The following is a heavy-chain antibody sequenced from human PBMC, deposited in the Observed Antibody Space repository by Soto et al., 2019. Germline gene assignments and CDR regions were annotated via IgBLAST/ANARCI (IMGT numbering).Heavy chain of an antibody. J-gene: IGHJ1*01. CDR1: GFTFSSYA. D-gene: IGHD6-6*01. Sequence: GGSLRLSCAASGFTFSSYAMHWVRQAPGKGLEWVAVISYDGSNKYYADSVTGRFTISRDNSKNTLYLQMNSLRAEDTAVYYCARDQQSFDSSSYYGDFQHWGQGTLVTVSS. CDR3: ARDQQSFDSSSYYGDFQH. CDR2: ISYDGSNK. V-gene: IGHV3-30-3*01.